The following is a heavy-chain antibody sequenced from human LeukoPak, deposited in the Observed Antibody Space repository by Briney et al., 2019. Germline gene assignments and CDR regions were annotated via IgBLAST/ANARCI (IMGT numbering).Heavy chain of an antibody. CDR1: GFTFSSYW. Sequence: PGGSLRLSCAASGFTFSSYWMHWVRQAPGTGLAWVSRINSYGSTTSYADSVKGRITIYRDNAKNTLYLQTNSLRADDTAVYSCVGGSYYFDYWGQGTLVTVSS. V-gene: IGHV3-74*01. CDR2: INSYGSTT. CDR3: VGGSYYFDY. J-gene: IGHJ4*02. D-gene: IGHD1-26*01.